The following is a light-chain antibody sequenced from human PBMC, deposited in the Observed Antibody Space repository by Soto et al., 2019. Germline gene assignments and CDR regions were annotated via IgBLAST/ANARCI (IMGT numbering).Light chain of an antibody. CDR2: DVS. V-gene: IGLV2-14*01. J-gene: IGLJ2*01. Sequence: QSALTQPASVSGSPGQSITISCTGTSSDVGGYNYVSWYQQHPGKAPKLMIYDVSNRPSGVSNRFSGSKSGDTASLTISGLQAEDEADYYFSSYTSGSTVVFGGGTKLTVL. CDR3: SSYTSGSTVV. CDR1: SSDVGGYNY.